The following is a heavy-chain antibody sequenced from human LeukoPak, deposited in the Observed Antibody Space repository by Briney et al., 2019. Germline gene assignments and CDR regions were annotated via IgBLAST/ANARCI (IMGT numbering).Heavy chain of an antibody. J-gene: IGHJ3*02. Sequence: GESLQISCKGSGYRFTSYWIGWVRQMPGKGLEWMGIIYPGDSDTRYSPSFQGQVTISADKSISTAYLQWSSLKASDTAIYYCARRGATYLDAFDIWGQGTMVTVSS. CDR3: ARRGATYLDAFDI. CDR2: IYPGDSDT. D-gene: IGHD1-26*01. V-gene: IGHV5-51*01. CDR1: GYRFTSYW.